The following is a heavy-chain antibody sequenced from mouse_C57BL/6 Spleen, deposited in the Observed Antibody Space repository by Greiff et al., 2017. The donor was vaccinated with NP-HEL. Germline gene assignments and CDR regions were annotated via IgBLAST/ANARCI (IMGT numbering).Heavy chain of an antibody. CDR3: ARSDYGSSPDY. Sequence: VKLQQSGAELARPGASVKLSCKASGYTFTSYGISWVKQRTGQGLEWIGEIYPRSGNTYYNEKFKGKATLTADKSSSTAYMALRSLTSEDSAVYFCARSDYGSSPDYWGQGTTLTVSS. J-gene: IGHJ2*01. CDR2: IYPRSGNT. CDR1: GYTFTSYG. V-gene: IGHV1-81*01. D-gene: IGHD1-1*01.